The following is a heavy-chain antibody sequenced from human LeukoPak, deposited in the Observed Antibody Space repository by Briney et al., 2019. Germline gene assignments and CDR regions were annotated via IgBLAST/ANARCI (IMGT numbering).Heavy chain of an antibody. D-gene: IGHD2-2*01. V-gene: IGHV4-59*05. CDR3: ARGGTSGYYYYYYMDV. J-gene: IGHJ6*03. CDR2: IYYSGST. CDR1: GGSISSYY. Sequence: SETLSLTCTVSGGSISSYYWSWIRQPPGKGLEWIGSIYYSGSTYYNPSLKSRVTISVDTSKNQFSLKLSSVTAADTAVYYCARGGTSGYYYYYYMDVWGKGTTITVSS.